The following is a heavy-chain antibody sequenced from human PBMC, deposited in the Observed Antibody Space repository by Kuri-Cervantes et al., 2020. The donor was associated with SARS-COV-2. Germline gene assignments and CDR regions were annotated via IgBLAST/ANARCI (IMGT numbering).Heavy chain of an antibody. Sequence: ESLKISCTVSGGSISSSSYYWSWIRQPPGKGLEWIGEINHSGSTNYNPSLKSRVTISVDTSKNQFSLKLSSVTAADTAVYYCARGGYDSSGYYYGLGFDYWGQGTLVTVSS. D-gene: IGHD3-22*01. J-gene: IGHJ4*02. CDR2: INHSGST. V-gene: IGHV4-39*07. CDR3: ARGGYDSSGYYYGLGFDY. CDR1: GGSISSSSYY.